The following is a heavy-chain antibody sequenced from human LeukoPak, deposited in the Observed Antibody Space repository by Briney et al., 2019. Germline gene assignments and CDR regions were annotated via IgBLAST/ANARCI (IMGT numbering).Heavy chain of an antibody. D-gene: IGHD3/OR15-3a*01. Sequence: SGGSLRLSCAASGFTFSSYAMSWVRQAPGKGLEWVSAISGSGDNTYYADSVKGRFTISRDNSQNTLYLQMNSLRAEDTAVYYCATGLTTRVDYWGQGTLVTVSS. CDR1: GFTFSSYA. V-gene: IGHV3-23*01. J-gene: IGHJ4*02. CDR3: ATGLTTRVDY. CDR2: ISGSGDNT.